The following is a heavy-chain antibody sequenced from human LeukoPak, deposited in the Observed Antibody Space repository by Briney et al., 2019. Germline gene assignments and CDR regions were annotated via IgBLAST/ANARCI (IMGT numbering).Heavy chain of an antibody. CDR2: IYYSGGT. D-gene: IGHD3-22*01. V-gene: IGHV4-39*01. CDR1: GGSISSRSYY. CDR3: ARQYYYDSSGYPLDY. J-gene: IGHJ4*02. Sequence: PSETLSLTCTVSGGSISSRSYYWGWIRQPPGKGLEWIGSIYYSGGTYYNPSLKSRVSISVDTSKNQFSLKLNSVTAADTAVYHCARQYYYDSSGYPLDYWGQGTLVTVSS.